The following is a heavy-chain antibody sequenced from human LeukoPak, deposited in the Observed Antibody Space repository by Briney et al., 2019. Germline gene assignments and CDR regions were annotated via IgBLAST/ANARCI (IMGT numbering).Heavy chain of an antibody. CDR2: INHSGST. J-gene: IGHJ1*01. CDR3: ARAGGSSWYDGYFQH. CDR1: GGSFSGYY. D-gene: IGHD6-13*01. Sequence: SETLSLTCAVYGGSFSGYYWSWIRQPPGKGLEWIGEINHSGSTNYNPSLKSRVTISVDTSKNQFSLMLSSVTAADTAVYYCARAGGSSWYDGYFQHRGEGTLVTVSS. V-gene: IGHV4-34*01.